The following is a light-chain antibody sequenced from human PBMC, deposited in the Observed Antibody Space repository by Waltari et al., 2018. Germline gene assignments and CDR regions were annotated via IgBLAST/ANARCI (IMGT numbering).Light chain of an antibody. V-gene: IGKV1-17*01. Sequence: DIQMTQSPSSLSASVGDRVPITCRESQGIGNDLGWFQQKPGKAPNRLIYTASSLQSGVPSRFSGSGSGTEFTLTISSLQPEDFATYYCLQHSSYSRTFGQGTKVEMK. CDR3: LQHSSYSRT. CDR1: QGIGND. J-gene: IGKJ1*01. CDR2: TAS.